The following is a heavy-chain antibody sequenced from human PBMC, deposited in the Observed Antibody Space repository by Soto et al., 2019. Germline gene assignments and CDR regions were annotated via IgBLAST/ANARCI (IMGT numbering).Heavy chain of an antibody. V-gene: IGHV4-4*07. CDR1: GVSITPYS. J-gene: IGHJ2*01. CDR2: IYASGRT. D-gene: IGHD3-9*01. CDR3: ARHFDVDPSLDHYYFDL. Sequence: QVQLQESGPELVKPSETLSLTGTASGVSITPYSWGWIRTPAGEPPKWLGHIYASGRTTYNPSLKSRVTMFVSQTQVSLRLTSVTAADTAVYYCARHFDVDPSLDHYYFDLWGRGALVTVSS.